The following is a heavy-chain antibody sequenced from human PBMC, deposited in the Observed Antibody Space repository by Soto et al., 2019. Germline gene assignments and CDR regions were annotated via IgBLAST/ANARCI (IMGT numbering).Heavy chain of an antibody. CDR3: ARAGLNSSSSLYYYYYYGMDV. D-gene: IGHD6-6*01. CDR1: GGSISSGGYY. J-gene: IGHJ6*02. CDR2: IYYSGST. V-gene: IGHV4-31*03. Sequence: QVQLQESSPGLVKPSQTLSLTCTVSGGSISSGGYYWSWIRQHPGKGLEWIGYIYYSGSTYYNPSLKSRVTISVDTSKNQFSLKLSSVTAADTAVYYCARAGLNSSSSLYYYYYYGMDVWGQGTTVTVSS.